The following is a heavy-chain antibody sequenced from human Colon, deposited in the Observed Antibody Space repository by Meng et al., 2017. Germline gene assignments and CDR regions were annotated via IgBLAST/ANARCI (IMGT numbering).Heavy chain of an antibody. V-gene: IGHV3-74*01. CDR3: ATYYTPDY. CDR1: GFTFSSYW. J-gene: IGHJ4*02. CDR2: INPDGTTT. Sequence: VQLVEAGGGFVQPGGSLRLSCAASGFTFSSYWMHWVRQAPGKGLVWVSRINPDGTTTAYADSVKDRFAISRDNTKNTLYLHMNSLRAEDTAVYYCATYYTPDYWGQGTLVTVSS. D-gene: IGHD3-3*01.